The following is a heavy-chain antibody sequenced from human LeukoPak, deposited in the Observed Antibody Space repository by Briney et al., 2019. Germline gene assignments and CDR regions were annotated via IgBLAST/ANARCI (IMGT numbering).Heavy chain of an antibody. Sequence: GGSLRLSCAASGFTFSDYYMSWIRQTPGKGLEWISYIHSRGSTTYYADSVKGRFTISRDNAQNSLFLQMSSLRVEDTAMYYCARDYPLAYGVPGEASSDYWGQGTLVTVSS. CDR2: IHSRGSTT. D-gene: IGHD4-17*01. V-gene: IGHV3-11*01. J-gene: IGHJ4*02. CDR1: GFTFSDYY. CDR3: ARDYPLAYGVPGEASSDY.